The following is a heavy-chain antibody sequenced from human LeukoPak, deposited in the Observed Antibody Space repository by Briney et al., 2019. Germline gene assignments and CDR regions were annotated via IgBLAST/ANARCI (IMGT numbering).Heavy chain of an antibody. J-gene: IGHJ4*02. Sequence: PGGSLRLSCAASGFTFSSYAMSWVRQAPGKGLEWVAFIRYDGSNKYYADSVKGRFTISRDNSKNTLYLQVNSLRTEDTAVYYCAKDGTVPGQAGRTTTKKYFDYWGQGTLVTVSS. CDR3: AKDGTVPGQAGRTTTKKYFDY. CDR1: GFTFSSYA. V-gene: IGHV3-30*02. CDR2: IRYDGSNK. D-gene: IGHD6-19*01.